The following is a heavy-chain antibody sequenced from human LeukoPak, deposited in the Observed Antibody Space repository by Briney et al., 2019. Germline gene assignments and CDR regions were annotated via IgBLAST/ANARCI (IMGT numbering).Heavy chain of an antibody. V-gene: IGHV3-7*04. J-gene: IGHJ4*02. CDR2: IKEDGTEK. Sequence: GGSLRLSCAASEFTFILYLMSLVHQAPGKGLEWVANIKEDGTEKYYVDSVKGRFTISRDNAKSSVYLQMNSLRAEATAVYYCARGYNSSWNHFDYWGQGTLVTVSS. CDR1: EFTFILYL. D-gene: IGHD6-13*01. CDR3: ARGYNSSWNHFDY.